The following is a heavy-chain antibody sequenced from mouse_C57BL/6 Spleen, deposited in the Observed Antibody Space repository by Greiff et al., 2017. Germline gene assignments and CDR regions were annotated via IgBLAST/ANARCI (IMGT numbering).Heavy chain of an antibody. Sequence: VQLQQPGAELVKPGASVKMSCKASGYTFTSYWITWVKQRPGQGLEWIGDLYPGSGSTNYNEKFKSKATLPVDTSSSTAYMQLSSLTSEDSAVYYCASPYYSSYWYFDVWGTGTTVTVSS. V-gene: IGHV1-55*01. J-gene: IGHJ1*03. CDR3: ASPYYSSYWYFDV. D-gene: IGHD2-12*01. CDR2: LYPGSGST. CDR1: GYTFTSYW.